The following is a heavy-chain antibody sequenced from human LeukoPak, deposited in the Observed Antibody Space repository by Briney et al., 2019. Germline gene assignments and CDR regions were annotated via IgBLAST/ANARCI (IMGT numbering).Heavy chain of an antibody. CDR1: GFTFSSYA. CDR3: AKSGYSGYDFRNFDY. Sequence: GGSLRLSCAASGFTFSSYAMNWVRQAPGKGLEWVSGISGSGVGTYYAVSVKGRFTISRDNSKSTLYLHMNSLRAEDTAVYYCAKSGYSGYDFRNFDYWGQGTLVTVSS. D-gene: IGHD5-12*01. V-gene: IGHV3-23*01. CDR2: ISGSGVGT. J-gene: IGHJ4*02.